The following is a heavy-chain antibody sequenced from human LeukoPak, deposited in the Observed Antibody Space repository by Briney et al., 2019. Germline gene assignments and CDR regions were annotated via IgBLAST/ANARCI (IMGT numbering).Heavy chain of an antibody. CDR2: INHSGST. CDR3: ARVPYGDKYYGMDV. J-gene: IGHJ6*02. V-gene: IGHV4-34*01. Sequence: PSETLSLTCAVYGVSFSGYYWSWIRQPPGKGLEWIGEINHSGSTNYNPSLKSRVTISVDTSKNQFSLKLSSVTAADTAVYYCARVPYGDKYYGMDVWGQGTTVTVSS. CDR1: GVSFSGYY. D-gene: IGHD4-17*01.